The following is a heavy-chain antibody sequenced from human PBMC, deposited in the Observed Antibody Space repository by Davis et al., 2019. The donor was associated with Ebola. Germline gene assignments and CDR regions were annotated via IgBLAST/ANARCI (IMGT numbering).Heavy chain of an antibody. CDR2: ISAYNGNT. V-gene: IGHV1-18*01. D-gene: IGHD2-15*01. J-gene: IGHJ6*02. CDR3: VAATPYYYYGMDV. CDR1: GYTFTSYG. Sequence: ASVKVSCKASGYTFTSYGISWVRQAPGQGLEWMGWISAYNGNTNYAQKLQGRVTMTTDTSTSTAYMELRSLRSDDTAVYYCVAATPYYYYGMDVWGQGTTVTVSS.